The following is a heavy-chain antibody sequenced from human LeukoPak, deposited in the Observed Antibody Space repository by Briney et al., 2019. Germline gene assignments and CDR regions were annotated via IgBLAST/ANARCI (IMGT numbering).Heavy chain of an antibody. V-gene: IGHV4-34*01. J-gene: IGHJ4*02. CDR1: GGSFSGYY. CDR3: ARGSDGEYDLMTSFDY. Sequence: SETLSLTCAVYGGSFSGYYWSWIRQPPGKGLEWIGEINHSGSTNYNPALKSRVTISVDSSKNQFSLKLSSVTAADAAVYYCARGSDGEYDLMTSFDYWGQGTLVTVSS. D-gene: IGHD4-17*01. CDR2: INHSGST.